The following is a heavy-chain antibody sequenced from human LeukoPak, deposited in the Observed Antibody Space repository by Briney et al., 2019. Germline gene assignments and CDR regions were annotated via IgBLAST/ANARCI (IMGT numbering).Heavy chain of an antibody. CDR3: AKDWVVGAHTPPYYFDY. D-gene: IGHD1-26*01. CDR2: IKQDGSEK. J-gene: IGHJ4*02. V-gene: IGHV3-7*01. Sequence: PGGSLRLSCAASGFTFSSYWMSWVRQAPGKGLEWVANIKQDGSEKYYVDSVKGRFTISRDNAKNSLYLQMNSLRAEDTAVYYCAKDWVVGAHTPPYYFDYWGQGTLVTVSS. CDR1: GFTFSSYW.